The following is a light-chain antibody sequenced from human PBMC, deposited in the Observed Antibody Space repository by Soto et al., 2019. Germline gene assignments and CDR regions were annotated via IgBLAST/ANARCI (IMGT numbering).Light chain of an antibody. CDR1: QSISTY. CDR2: AAS. Sequence: DIQMTQSPSSLSASVGDRVTITCRASQSISTYLNWYQQKPGKAPKLLIYAASSLQSGVPSRFSGSGSWTDFTLTISSLQREESATYYCQQSYSIPVTFGGGTKVEIK. CDR3: QQSYSIPVT. V-gene: IGKV1-39*01. J-gene: IGKJ4*01.